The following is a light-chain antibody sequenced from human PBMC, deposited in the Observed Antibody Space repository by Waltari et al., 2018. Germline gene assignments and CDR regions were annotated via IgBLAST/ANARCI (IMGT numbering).Light chain of an antibody. CDR1: SSDIGRYNY. J-gene: IGLJ2*01. V-gene: IGLV2-14*01. Sequence: TISCTGTSSDIGRYNYVSWYQQHPGKAPKLVISEVSNRPSGVSNRFSGSKSGNTASLTISGLQAEDGAHYYCSSYTNSGNVVFGGGTKLTVL. CDR2: EVS. CDR3: SSYTNSGNVV.